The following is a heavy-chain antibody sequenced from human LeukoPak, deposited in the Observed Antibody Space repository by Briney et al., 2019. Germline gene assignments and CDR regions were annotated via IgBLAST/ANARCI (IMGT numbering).Heavy chain of an antibody. Sequence: AASVKVSCKASGYTFTGYYMHWVRQAPGQGLDWMGWINPNSGGTNYAQKFQGRVTMTRDTSISTAYMELSRLRSDDTAVYYCARTSRWFPLNPPLGYWGQGTLVTVSS. CDR2: INPNSGGT. J-gene: IGHJ4*02. V-gene: IGHV1-2*02. CDR3: ARTSRWFPLNPPLGY. CDR1: GYTFTGYY. D-gene: IGHD4-23*01.